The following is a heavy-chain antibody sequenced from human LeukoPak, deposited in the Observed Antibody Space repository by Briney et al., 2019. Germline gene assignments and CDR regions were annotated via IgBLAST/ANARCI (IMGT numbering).Heavy chain of an antibody. D-gene: IGHD3-3*01. CDR3: ARAGDFSFKD. Sequence: GGSLRLSCAASGFTFSSYAMSWVRQAPGKGLEWVSGISDQTYYTDSVRGRFTISRDNAENSLYLQMNSLRAEDTAVYYCARAGDFSFKDWGQGTLVTVSS. CDR1: GFTFSSYA. V-gene: IGHV3-23*01. CDR2: ISDQT. J-gene: IGHJ4*02.